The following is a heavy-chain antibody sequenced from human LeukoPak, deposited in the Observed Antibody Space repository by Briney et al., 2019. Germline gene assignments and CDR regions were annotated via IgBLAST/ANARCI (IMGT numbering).Heavy chain of an antibody. CDR1: GFTFSSHW. CDR2: IRQDGTEI. Sequence: GGSLRLSCAASGFTFSSHWMIWVRQAPGKGLEWVANIRQDGTEIYYVASVKGRFTISRDNAKNSLYLQMNSLRADDTAVYYCARCSSRRSASDYWGQGTLVTVSS. CDR3: ARCSSRRSASDY. D-gene: IGHD3-10*02. V-gene: IGHV3-7*01. J-gene: IGHJ4*02.